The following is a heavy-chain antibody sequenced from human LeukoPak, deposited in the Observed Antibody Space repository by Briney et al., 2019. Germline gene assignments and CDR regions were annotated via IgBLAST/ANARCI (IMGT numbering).Heavy chain of an antibody. J-gene: IGHJ4*02. CDR1: GGSFSSYY. V-gene: IGHV4-39*01. CDR2: IYYSGST. D-gene: IGHD3-22*01. CDR3: ARLYYDSSGYSYPDYFDY. Sequence: SETLSLTCAVYGGSFSSYYWGWIRQPPGKGLEWIGSIYYSGSTYYNPSLKSRVTISVDTSKNQFSLKLSSVTAADTAVYYCARLYYDSSGYSYPDYFDYWGQGTLVTVSS.